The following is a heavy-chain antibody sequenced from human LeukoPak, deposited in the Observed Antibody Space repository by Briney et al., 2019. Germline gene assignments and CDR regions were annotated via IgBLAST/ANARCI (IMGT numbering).Heavy chain of an antibody. J-gene: IGHJ3*02. CDR3: ARHILGGPAFDM. Sequence: NPGESLKISCKGSGFSFSTYWISWVRQMPGKGLEWTGTMDPSDSYTNYSPSLQGHVTISADKSISTAYLQWSSLKASDIAMYYCARHILGGPAFDMWGQGTMVTVSS. V-gene: IGHV5-10-1*01. CDR1: GFSFSTYW. CDR2: MDPSDSYT. D-gene: IGHD1-26*01.